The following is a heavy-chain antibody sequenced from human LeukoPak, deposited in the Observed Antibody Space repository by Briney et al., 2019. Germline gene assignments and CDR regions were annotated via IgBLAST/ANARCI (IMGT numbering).Heavy chain of an antibody. CDR2: FDPEDGET. CDR3: ATTLRFLEWLSRFDP. D-gene: IGHD3-3*01. J-gene: IGHJ5*02. CDR1: GYTLTELS. V-gene: IGHV1-24*01. Sequence: GASVKVSCKVSGYTLTELSMHWVRQAPGKGLEWMGGFDPEDGETIYAQKFQGRVTMTEDTSTDIAYMELSSLRSEDTAVYYCATTLRFLEWLSRFDPWGQGTLVTVSS.